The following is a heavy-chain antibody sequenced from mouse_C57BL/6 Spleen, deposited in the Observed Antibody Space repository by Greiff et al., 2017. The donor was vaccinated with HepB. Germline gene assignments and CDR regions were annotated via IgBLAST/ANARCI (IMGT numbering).Heavy chain of an antibody. CDR1: GYSFTGYF. Sequence: EVKLVESGPELVKPGASVKISCKASGYSFTGYFMNWVKQSHGKSLEWIGRINPYNGDTFYNQKFKGKATLTVDKSSSTAHMELLSLTSEDFAVYYCARTTVVAPLAMDYWGQGTSVTVSS. CDR3: ARTTVVAPLAMDY. J-gene: IGHJ4*01. D-gene: IGHD1-1*01. CDR2: INPYNGDT. V-gene: IGHV1-37*01.